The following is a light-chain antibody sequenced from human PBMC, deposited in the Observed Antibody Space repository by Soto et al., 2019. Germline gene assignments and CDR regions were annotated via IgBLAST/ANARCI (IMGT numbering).Light chain of an antibody. CDR3: QLLNSYPLT. CDR1: QVISSW. J-gene: IGKJ3*01. CDR2: KAS. V-gene: IGKV1-12*02. Sequence: DIQMTQSPSSVSASVGDRVTITCRASQVISSWLVWYQQKPGKAPKLLIYKASTLHSGGPARFSGSASGTEVTLTISSLQPEDFATYYCQLLNSYPLTFGPGTNVDIK.